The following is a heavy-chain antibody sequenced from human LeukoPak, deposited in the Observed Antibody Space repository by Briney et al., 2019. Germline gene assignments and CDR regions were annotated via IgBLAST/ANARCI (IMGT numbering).Heavy chain of an antibody. Sequence: GASVKVSCKASGYTFAIYGMNWVRQAPGQGLEWMGWINTNTGNPTYAQGFTGRFVFSLDTSVSTAYLQISSLKAEDTAVYYCALIYSGNPLDLFDYWGQGTLVTVSS. CDR2: INTNTGNP. V-gene: IGHV7-4-1*02. CDR1: GYTFAIYG. CDR3: ALIYSGNPLDLFDY. J-gene: IGHJ4*02. D-gene: IGHD1-26*01.